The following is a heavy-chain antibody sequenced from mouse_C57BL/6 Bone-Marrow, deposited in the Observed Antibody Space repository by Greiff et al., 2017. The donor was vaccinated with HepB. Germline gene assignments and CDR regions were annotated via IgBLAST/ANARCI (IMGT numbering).Heavy chain of an antibody. J-gene: IGHJ4*01. D-gene: IGHD1-1*01. CDR3: ARGRDYAMDY. V-gene: IGHV1-81*01. CDR2: IYPRSGNT. Sequence: LVESGAELARPGASVKLSCKASGYTFTSYGISWVKQRTGQGLEWIGEIYPRSGNTYYNEKFKGKATLTADKSSSTAYMELRSLTSEDSAVYFCARGRDYAMDYWGQGTSVTVSS. CDR1: GYTFTSYG.